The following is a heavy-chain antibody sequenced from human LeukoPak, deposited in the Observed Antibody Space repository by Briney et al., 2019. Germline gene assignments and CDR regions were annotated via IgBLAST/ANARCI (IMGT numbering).Heavy chain of an antibody. J-gene: IGHJ4*02. CDR2: IYYSGST. D-gene: IGHD3-22*01. CDR3: ARELVVVIMFDY. V-gene: IGHV4-59*12. CDR1: GGSISSYY. Sequence: SETLSLTCTVSGGSISSYYWSWIRQPPGKGLEWIGYIYYSGSTNYNPSLKSRVTISVDTSKNQFSLKLSSVTAADTAVYYCARELVVVIMFDYCGQGTLVTVSS.